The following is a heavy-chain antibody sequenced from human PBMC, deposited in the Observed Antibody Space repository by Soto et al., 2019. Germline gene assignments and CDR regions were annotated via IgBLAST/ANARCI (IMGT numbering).Heavy chain of an antibody. CDR2: INSDGSST. D-gene: IGHD3-22*01. J-gene: IGHJ6*02. Sequence: GGSLRLSCAASGFTFSSYWMHWVRQAPGKGLVWVSRINSDGSSTSYADSVKGRFTISRDNAKNTLYLQMNSLRAEDTAVYYCAREVQSTIVVVANYRMDVRGQGTTVTVSS. V-gene: IGHV3-74*01. CDR1: GFTFSSYW. CDR3: AREVQSTIVVVANYRMDV.